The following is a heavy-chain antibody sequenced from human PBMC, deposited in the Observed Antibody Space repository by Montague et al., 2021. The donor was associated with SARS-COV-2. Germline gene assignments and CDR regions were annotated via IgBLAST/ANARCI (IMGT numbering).Heavy chain of an antibody. J-gene: IGHJ4*02. CDR2: VTTSGTT. D-gene: IGHD2-2*01. CDR1: GGSITGFS. CDR3: ARMPNHPLSLDS. V-gene: IGHV4-4*07. Sequence: SETLSLTCAVSGGSITGFSWSWVRQPAGKGLEWIGRVTTSGTTNYSPSLRSRVTMSVDTSKNQFSLNLNSVTAADTAIYYCARMPNHPLSLDSWGQGTLVTVSS.